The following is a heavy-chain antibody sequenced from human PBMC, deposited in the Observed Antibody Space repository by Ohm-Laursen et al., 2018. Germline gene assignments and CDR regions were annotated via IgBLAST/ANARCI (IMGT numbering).Heavy chain of an antibody. Sequence: ASVKVSCKASGYTFTDYSMHWVRQAPGQGLEWMGWINPNSGGTNYAQKFQGRVTMTRDTSISTAYMELSRLRSDDTAVYYCARAPGGYDYDYWGQGTLVTVSS. D-gene: IGHD5-12*01. CDR3: ARAPGGYDYDY. CDR2: INPNSGGT. V-gene: IGHV1-2*02. CDR1: GYTFTDYS. J-gene: IGHJ4*02.